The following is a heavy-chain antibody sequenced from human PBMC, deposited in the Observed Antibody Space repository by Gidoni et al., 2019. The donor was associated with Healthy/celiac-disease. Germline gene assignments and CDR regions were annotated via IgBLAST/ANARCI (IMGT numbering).Heavy chain of an antibody. CDR2: INHSGST. D-gene: IGHD6-13*01. V-gene: IGHV4-34*01. CDR1: GGYFSGYY. CDR3: ARRGYSREKRDAFDI. Sequence: QVQLQQWGAGLLKPSETRSLTCAVYGGYFSGYYWSWIRQPPGKGLEWIVEINHSGSTNYNPSLKSRVTISVDTSKTQFSLTLSSVPAADTAVYYCARRGYSREKRDAFDIWGHGTMVTVSS. J-gene: IGHJ3*02.